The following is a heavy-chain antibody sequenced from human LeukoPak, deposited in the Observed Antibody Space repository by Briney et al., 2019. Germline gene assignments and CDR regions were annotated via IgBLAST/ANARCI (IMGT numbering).Heavy chain of an antibody. CDR3: ARANSSSFDDAFDI. CDR1: GGTFSSYA. CDR2: TIPIFGTA. J-gene: IGHJ3*02. Sequence: GASVKVSCKASGGTFSSYAISWVRQAPGQGLEWMGGTIPIFGTANYAQKFQGRVTITTDESTGTAYMELSSLRSEDTAVYYCARANSSSFDDAFDIWGQGTMVTVSS. D-gene: IGHD6-13*01. V-gene: IGHV1-69*05.